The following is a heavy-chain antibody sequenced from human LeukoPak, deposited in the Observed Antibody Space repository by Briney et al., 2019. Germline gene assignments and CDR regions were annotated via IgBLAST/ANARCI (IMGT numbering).Heavy chain of an antibody. V-gene: IGHV3-7*01. CDR2: IEVDGSEK. J-gene: IGHJ4*02. CDR3: AKAGSSVFWD. CDR1: GFTFRNSW. D-gene: IGHD3-22*01. Sequence: GGSLRLSCAASGFTFRNSWMSWVRQAPGKALEWVANIEVDGSEKYYVDSVEGRFDISRDNAKNSLYLQMNSLRGEDTAVYYCAKAGSSVFWDWGQGTLVTVSS.